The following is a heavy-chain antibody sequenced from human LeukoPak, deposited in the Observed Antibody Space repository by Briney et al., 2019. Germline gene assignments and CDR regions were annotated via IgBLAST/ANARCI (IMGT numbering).Heavy chain of an antibody. Sequence: SETLSLTCTVSGDSISRSTYYWGWIRQPPGKGLEWIGSVYYSGSTYYNPSLKSRVTISVDTSKNQFSLKLSSVTAADTAIYYCALSFMVVAFDAFDIWGQGTMVTVSS. CDR1: GDSISRSTYY. CDR3: ALSFMVVAFDAFDI. CDR2: VYYSGST. J-gene: IGHJ3*02. D-gene: IGHD2-15*01. V-gene: IGHV4-39*01.